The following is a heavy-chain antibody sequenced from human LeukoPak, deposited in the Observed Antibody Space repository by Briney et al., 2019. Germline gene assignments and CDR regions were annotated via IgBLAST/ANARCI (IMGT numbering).Heavy chain of an antibody. CDR3: ARHYSGWYNFVDY. CDR1: GAISSSSYY. D-gene: IGHD6-19*01. CDR2: LFYSGST. Sequence: ASETLSLTCTVSGAISSSSYYWGWIRQPPGKGLEWIGSLFYSGSTYYNPSLKSRVTISVDTSKNQFSLKLTSVTAADTAVYYCARHYSGWYNFVDYWGQGTLVTVSS. V-gene: IGHV4-39*01. J-gene: IGHJ4*02.